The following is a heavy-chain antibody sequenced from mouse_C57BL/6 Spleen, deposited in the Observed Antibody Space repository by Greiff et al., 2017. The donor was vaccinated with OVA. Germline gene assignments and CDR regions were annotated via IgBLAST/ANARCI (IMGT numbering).Heavy chain of an antibody. CDR2: INPGNGGT. J-gene: IGHJ2*01. D-gene: IGHD5-1*01. V-gene: IGHV1-53*01. Sequence: VQLQQPGAELVKPGASVKLSCKASGYTFTSYWMNWVKQRPGQGLEWIGDINPGNGGTNYNEKFKSKATLTVDTSSSTAYMQLSSLTSEDSAVYYCARSGVPEFDYWGQGTTLTVSA. CDR1: GYTFTSYW. CDR3: ARSGVPEFDY.